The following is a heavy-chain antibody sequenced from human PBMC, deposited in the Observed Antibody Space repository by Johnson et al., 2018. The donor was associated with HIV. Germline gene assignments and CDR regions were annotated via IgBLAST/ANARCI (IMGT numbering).Heavy chain of an antibody. D-gene: IGHD1-26*01. CDR1: GFTFSSYW. V-gene: IGHV3-74*01. CDR2: IKSDGSSI. J-gene: IGHJ3*02. CDR3: ARDDRIVGATGAWVIAFDI. Sequence: VQLVESGGDLVQPGGSLRLSCAASGFTFSSYWMHWVRQDPGKGLVWVSRIKSDGSSITYADSVKGRFTISRDNAKNTLYLQLNSLRAEDTAVYYCARDDRIVGATGAWVIAFDIWGQGTMVTVSS.